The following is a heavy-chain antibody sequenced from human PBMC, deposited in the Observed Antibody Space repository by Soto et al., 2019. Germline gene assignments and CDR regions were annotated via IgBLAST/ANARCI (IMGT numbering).Heavy chain of an antibody. Sequence: GASVKVSCKASGGTFSSYAISWVRQAPGQGLEWMGGIIPIFGTANYAQKFQGRVTITADESTSTAYMELSSLRSEDTAVYYCAYYYDSSGYLTRGAFDIWGQGTMVTVS. CDR1: GGTFSSYA. CDR3: AYYYDSSGYLTRGAFDI. J-gene: IGHJ3*02. D-gene: IGHD3-22*01. V-gene: IGHV1-69*13. CDR2: IIPIFGTA.